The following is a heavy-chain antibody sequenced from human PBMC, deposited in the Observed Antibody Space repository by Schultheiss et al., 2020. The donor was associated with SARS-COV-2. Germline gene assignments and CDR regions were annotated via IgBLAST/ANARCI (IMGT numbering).Heavy chain of an antibody. V-gene: IGHV3-48*04. CDR3: AKDQASWAHYYFDY. CDR1: GFTFSSYS. CDR2: ISSSSSTI. Sequence: GESLKISCAASGFTFSSYSMNWVRQAPGKGLERVSYISSSSSTIYHADSVKGRFTISKDNAKNSLYLQMNSLRAEDTAVYYCAKDQASWAHYYFDYWGQGALGTVSS. D-gene: IGHD2-2*01. J-gene: IGHJ4*02.